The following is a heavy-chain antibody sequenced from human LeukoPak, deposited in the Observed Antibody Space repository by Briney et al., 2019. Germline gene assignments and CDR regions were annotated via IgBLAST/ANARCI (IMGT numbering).Heavy chain of an antibody. CDR2: ISWNSGSI. J-gene: IGHJ4*02. CDR1: GFTFDDYA. CDR3: AKDQRSGSYQLDY. Sequence: GGSVRLSCAASGFTFDDYAMHWVRQAPGKGLEWVSGISWNSGSIGYADSVKGRFTISRDNAKNSLYLQMNSLRAEDTALYYCAKDQRSGSYQLDYWGQGTLVTVSS. D-gene: IGHD1-26*01. V-gene: IGHV3-9*01.